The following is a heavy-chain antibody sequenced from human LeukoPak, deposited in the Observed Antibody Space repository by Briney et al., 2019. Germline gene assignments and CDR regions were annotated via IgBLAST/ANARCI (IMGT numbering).Heavy chain of an antibody. CDR1: GFTVSNTY. CDR3: ARDRNNYLGGYYYYGMDV. CDR2: IYSGGGT. D-gene: IGHD3-10*01. J-gene: IGHJ6*02. Sequence: GGSLRLSCAASGFTVSNTYMSWVRQAPGKGLEWVSLIYSGGGTYSADTVKGRFTISRDISKNTLYLQMNSLRAEDTAVYYCARDRNNYLGGYYYYGMDVWGQGTTVTVSS. V-gene: IGHV3-53*01.